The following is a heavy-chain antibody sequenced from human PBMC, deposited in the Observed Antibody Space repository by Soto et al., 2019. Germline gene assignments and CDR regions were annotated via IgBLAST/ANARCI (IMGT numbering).Heavy chain of an antibody. J-gene: IGHJ4*02. CDR2: IRSKAYGGTT. CDR3: TAGKLYPSLDFDY. D-gene: IGHD2-8*01. V-gene: IGHV3-49*04. CDR1: GFTFGDYA. Sequence: GGYLRHSCTASGFTFGDYAMSRVRQAPGKGLEWVGFIRSKAYGGTTEYAASVKDRFTISRDDSKSIAYLQMNSLKTEDTAVYYCTAGKLYPSLDFDYCGQGT.